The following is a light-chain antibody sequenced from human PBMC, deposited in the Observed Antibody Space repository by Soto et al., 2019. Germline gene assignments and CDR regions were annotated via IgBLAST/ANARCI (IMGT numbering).Light chain of an antibody. CDR3: QQHQNLWT. J-gene: IGKJ1*01. CDR2: RAS. V-gene: IGKV3-15*01. Sequence: IGMTQSPATLSVSPGERATLSCRASQTIYSNVAWYQQRPGQPPRLLIYRASSRATGIPARFSGSGSGTEFTLTINSPQSEDFAVYYCQQHQNLWTFGQGTKVDIK. CDR1: QTIYSN.